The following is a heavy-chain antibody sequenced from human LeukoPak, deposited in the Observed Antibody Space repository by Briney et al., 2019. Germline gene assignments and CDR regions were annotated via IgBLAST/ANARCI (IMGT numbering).Heavy chain of an antibody. Sequence: PSETLSLTCTVSGGSISSYYWSWIRQPPGKGLEWIGYIYYSRSTNYNPSLKSRVTISVDTSKNQFSLKLSSVTAADTAVYYCARVVVVYGYYFDYWGQGTLVTVSS. CDR1: GGSISSYY. CDR3: ARVVVVYGYYFDY. V-gene: IGHV4-59*01. D-gene: IGHD2-8*02. J-gene: IGHJ4*02. CDR2: IYYSRST.